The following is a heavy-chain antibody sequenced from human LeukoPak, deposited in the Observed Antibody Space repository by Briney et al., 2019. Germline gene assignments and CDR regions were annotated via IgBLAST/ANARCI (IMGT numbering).Heavy chain of an antibody. Sequence: GGSLRLSCAASGFTFSSYSMNWVRQAPGKGLEWVSSISSSSSYIYYADSVKGRFTISRDNAKNSLYLQMNSLNGADTALYYCARRGGSNGWGAFDIWGQGTMVTVSS. V-gene: IGHV3-21*04. D-gene: IGHD6-19*01. J-gene: IGHJ3*02. CDR3: ARRGGSNGWGAFDI. CDR2: ISSSSSYI. CDR1: GFTFSSYS.